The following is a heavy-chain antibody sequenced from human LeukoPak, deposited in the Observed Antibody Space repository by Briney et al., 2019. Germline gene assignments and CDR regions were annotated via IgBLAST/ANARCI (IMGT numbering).Heavy chain of an antibody. D-gene: IGHD3-10*01. Sequence: MPSETLSLTCALSTVSGSSGNWWSWVRQPPGKGLEWIGEVHKTGKTNYNPSLKTRVTISIDASKNQFSLKLSSVTAADTAVYYCARGLSPRINMVRGVRPPFRGVFDYWGQGTLVTVSS. CDR3: ARGLSPRINMVRGVRPPFRGVFDY. CDR1: TVSGSSGNW. CDR2: VHKTGKT. V-gene: IGHV4-4*02. J-gene: IGHJ4*02.